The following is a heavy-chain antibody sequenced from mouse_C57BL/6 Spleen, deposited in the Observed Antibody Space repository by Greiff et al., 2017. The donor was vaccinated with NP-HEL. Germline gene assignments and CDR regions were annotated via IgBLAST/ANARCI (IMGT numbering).Heavy chain of an antibody. CDR1: GYTFTSYW. V-gene: IGHV1-72*01. CDR3: TRNYDSSYGYFDD. J-gene: IGHJ2*01. CDR2: IAPNSGGT. Sequence: QVQLQQPGAELVKPGASVKLSCKASGYTFTSYWMHWVKQRPGRGLAWIGRIAPNSGGTKYNEKFKSKATLTVDKPSSTAYMQISSLTYEDSAEYYCTRNYDSSYGYFDDWGKGTTLTVSS. D-gene: IGHD1-1*01.